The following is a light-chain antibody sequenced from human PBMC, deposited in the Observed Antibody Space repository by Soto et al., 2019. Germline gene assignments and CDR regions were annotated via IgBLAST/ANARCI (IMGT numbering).Light chain of an antibody. J-gene: IGKJ1*01. CDR1: QSVSSSY. CDR2: GAS. Sequence: EILLTQSPGTLSLSPGERATLSCRASQSVSSSYLAWYQQKPGQAPRLLIYGASSRATGIPDRFSGSGSGTDFTLTISRLEPEDFAVYYCQQYGSSPRETFGQGTKVDIK. V-gene: IGKV3-20*01. CDR3: QQYGSSPRET.